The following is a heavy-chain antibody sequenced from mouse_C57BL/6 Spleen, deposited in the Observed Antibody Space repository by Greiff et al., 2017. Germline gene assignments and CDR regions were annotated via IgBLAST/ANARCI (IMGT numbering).Heavy chain of an antibody. CDR2: IYPSDSET. V-gene: IGHV1-61*01. J-gene: IGHJ3*01. CDR1: GYTFTSYW. Sequence: VQLQQPGAELVRPGSSVKLSCKASGYTFTSYWMDWVKQRPGQGLEWIGNIYPSDSETHYTQKFKDKATLTVDKSSITAYMQLSSLTSEDSAVYYCAREGVTGTFAYWGQGTLVTVSA. D-gene: IGHD2-1*01. CDR3: AREGVTGTFAY.